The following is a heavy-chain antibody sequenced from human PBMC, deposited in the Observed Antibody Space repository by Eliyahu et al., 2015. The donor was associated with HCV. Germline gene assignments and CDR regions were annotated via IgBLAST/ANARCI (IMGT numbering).Heavy chain of an antibody. CDR3: ARDHCGGDCQYYYYYYGMDV. CDR2: ISSSSSYI. CDR1: GXXFSSYS. Sequence: EVQLVESGGGLVKPGGSLRXSCAASGXXFSSYSXXWVRQAPGKGLEWVSSISSSSSYIYYADSVKGRFTISRDNAKNSLYLQMNSLRAEDTAVYYCARDHCGGDCQYYYYYYGMDVWGQGTTVTVSS. D-gene: IGHD2-21*02. J-gene: IGHJ6*02. V-gene: IGHV3-21*01.